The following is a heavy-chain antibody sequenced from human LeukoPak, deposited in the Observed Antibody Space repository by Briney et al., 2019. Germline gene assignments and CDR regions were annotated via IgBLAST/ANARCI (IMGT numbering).Heavy chain of an antibody. CDR3: ARDLRQWLVDY. CDR1: GFTFSGYS. D-gene: IGHD6-19*01. CDR2: ISSSASYM. Sequence: GGSLRLSCAASGFTFSGYSMTWVRQAPGKGLEWVSSISSSASYMSYVDSVKGRFTISRDNAKNPLYLQMNSLRVEDTAVYYCARDLRQWLVDYWGQGTPVTVSS. V-gene: IGHV3-21*01. J-gene: IGHJ4*02.